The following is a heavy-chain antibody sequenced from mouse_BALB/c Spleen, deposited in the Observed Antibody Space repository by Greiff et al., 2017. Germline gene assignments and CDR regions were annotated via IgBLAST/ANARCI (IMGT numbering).Heavy chain of an antibody. CDR3: ANGYPYFDY. V-gene: IGHV14-3*02. CDR1: GFNIKDTY. Sequence: EVMLVESGAELVKPGASVKLSCTASGFNIKDTYMHWVKQRPEQGLEWIGRIDPANGNTKYDPKFQGKATITADTSSNTAYLQLSSLTSEDTAVYYCANGYPYFDYWGQGTTLTVSS. D-gene: IGHD2-2*01. CDR2: IDPANGNT. J-gene: IGHJ2*01.